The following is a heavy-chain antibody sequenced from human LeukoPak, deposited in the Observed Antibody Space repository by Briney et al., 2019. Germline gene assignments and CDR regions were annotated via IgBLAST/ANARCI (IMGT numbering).Heavy chain of an antibody. Sequence: GGSLRLSCAASGFTFDDYGMSWVRQAPGKGLEWVSGINWNGGSTGYADSVKGRFTISRDNSKNTLYLQLNSLRAEDTAVYYCAKDRSSGWYDAFDIWGQGTMVIVSS. D-gene: IGHD6-19*01. CDR2: INWNGGST. CDR1: GFTFDDYG. V-gene: IGHV3-20*04. CDR3: AKDRSSGWYDAFDI. J-gene: IGHJ3*02.